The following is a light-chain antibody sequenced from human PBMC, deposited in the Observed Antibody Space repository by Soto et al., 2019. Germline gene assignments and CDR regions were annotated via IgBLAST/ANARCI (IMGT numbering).Light chain of an antibody. CDR2: EAS. Sequence: IHMTLSASTLSASVGDSVTIVCRASQSIRTWLAWYQQEPRKAPRLLIYEASTLQSGVPSRFSGIASGTEFTLTITSLKPEDFATDYCQQYSGDSTFGQGTKVDIK. CDR3: QQYSGDST. J-gene: IGKJ1*01. V-gene: IGKV1-5*02. CDR1: QSIRTW.